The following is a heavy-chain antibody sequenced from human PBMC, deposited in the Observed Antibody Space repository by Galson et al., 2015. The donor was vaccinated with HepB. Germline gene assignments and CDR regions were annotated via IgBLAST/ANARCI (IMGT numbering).Heavy chain of an antibody. D-gene: IGHD3-16*01. CDR2: ISYDGSNK. J-gene: IGHJ5*02. CDR3: AKGDSWFDP. Sequence: SLRLSCAASGFTFSSYGMHWVRQAPGKGLEWVAVISYDGSNKYYADSVKGRFTISRDNSKNTLYLQMNSLRAEDTAVYYCAKGDSWFDPWGQGTLVTVSS. CDR1: GFTFSSYG. V-gene: IGHV3-30*18.